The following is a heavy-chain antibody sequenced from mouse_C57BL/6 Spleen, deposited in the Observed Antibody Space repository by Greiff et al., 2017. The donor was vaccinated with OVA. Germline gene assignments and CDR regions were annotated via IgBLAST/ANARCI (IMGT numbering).Heavy chain of an antibody. CDR1: GYTFTSYW. CDR2: INPSNGGT. J-gene: IGHJ2*01. D-gene: IGHD2-3*01. V-gene: IGHV1-53*01. CDR3: ARSPYYDGYSYYFDY. Sequence: VQLQQPGTELVKPGASVKLSCKASGYTFTSYWMHWVKQRPGQGLEWIGNINPSNGGTNYNEKFKSKATLTVDKSSSTAYMQLSILTSDDSAVYYCARSPYYDGYSYYFDYWGQGTTLTVSS.